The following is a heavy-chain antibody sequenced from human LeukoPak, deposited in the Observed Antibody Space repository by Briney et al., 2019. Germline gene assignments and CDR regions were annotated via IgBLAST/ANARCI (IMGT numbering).Heavy chain of an antibody. CDR3: ARDSPGDYYYYMDV. CDR1: GFTFSNYG. CDR2: ITGSGGST. J-gene: IGHJ6*03. V-gene: IGHV3-23*01. Sequence: GGSLRLPCAASGFTFSNYGLSWVRQAPGKGLEWVSGITGSGGSTYYADSAKGRFTISRDNSKNTLYLQMNSLRAEDTAVYYCARDSPGDYYYYMDVWGKGTTVTVSS.